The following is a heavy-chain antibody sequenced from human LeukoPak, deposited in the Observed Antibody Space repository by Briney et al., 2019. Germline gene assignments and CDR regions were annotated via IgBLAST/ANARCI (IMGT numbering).Heavy chain of an antibody. CDR2: ISAYNGHT. CDR3: ARDQGRHYGGNSPAY. D-gene: IGHD4-23*01. J-gene: IGHJ4*02. CDR1: GYTFTNYG. Sequence: GASVKVSCKASGYTFTNYGISWVRQAPGQELEWMGWISAYNGHTNYAQKLQGRVTVTTDTSTSTAYMELRSLRSDDTAVYYCARDQGRHYGGNSPAYWGQGTLVTVSS. V-gene: IGHV1-18*01.